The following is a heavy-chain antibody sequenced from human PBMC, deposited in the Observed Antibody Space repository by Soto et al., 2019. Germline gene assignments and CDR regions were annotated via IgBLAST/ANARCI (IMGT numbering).Heavy chain of an antibody. Sequence: EVQLVESGGGLVQPGGSLRVSCIDSGFTFRAYAFNWVRQAPGKGLEWVAYISVGGGSIFYADSVKGRFTISRDDARNSVYLQMNTLRHEDTDVYHCVRDQRWAFDIWGQGTVVTVSS. CDR1: GFTFRAYA. V-gene: IGHV3-48*02. J-gene: IGHJ3*02. CDR3: VRDQRWAFDI. D-gene: IGHD2-15*01. CDR2: ISVGGGSI.